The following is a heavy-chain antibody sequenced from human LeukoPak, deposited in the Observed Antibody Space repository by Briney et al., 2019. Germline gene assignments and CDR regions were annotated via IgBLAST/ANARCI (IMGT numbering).Heavy chain of an antibody. D-gene: IGHD2-8*01. J-gene: IGHJ4*02. CDR1: GFTFSSYW. CDR3: ARGRMYFDY. CDR2: ISYDGSNK. V-gene: IGHV3-30*03. Sequence: GASLRLSCAASGFTFSSYWMTWVRQAPGKGLEWVAVISYDGSNKYYADSVKGRFTISRDNSKNTLYLQMNSLRAEDTAVYYCARGRMYFDYWGQGTLVTVSS.